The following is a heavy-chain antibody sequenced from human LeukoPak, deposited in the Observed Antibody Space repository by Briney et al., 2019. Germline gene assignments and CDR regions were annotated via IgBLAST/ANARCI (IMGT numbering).Heavy chain of an antibody. J-gene: IGHJ4*02. CDR1: GGSISSSSYY. D-gene: IGHD3-10*01. Sequence: SETLSLTCTVSGGSISSSSYYWGWIRQPPGKGLEWIGSIYYSGSTYYNPSLKSRVTISVDTSKNQFSLKLSSVTAADTAVYYCARGGGSTYGTPSDYWGQGTLVTVSS. CDR3: ARGGGSTYGTPSDY. CDR2: IYYSGST. V-gene: IGHV4-39*07.